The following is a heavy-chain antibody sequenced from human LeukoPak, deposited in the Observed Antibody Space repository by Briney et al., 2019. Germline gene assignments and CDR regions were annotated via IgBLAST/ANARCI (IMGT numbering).Heavy chain of an antibody. CDR1: GFTFSSYA. CDR2: ISYDGSNK. J-gene: IGHJ6*02. D-gene: IGHD5-24*01. V-gene: IGHV3-30*04. Sequence: GGSLRLSCAASGFTFSSYAMHWVRQAPGKGLEWVAVISYDGSNKYYADSVKGRFTISRDNSKNTLYLQMNSLRAEDTAVYYCARVDSWWLQLHYYYGIDVWGQGTTVTVSS. CDR3: ARVDSWWLQLHYYYGIDV.